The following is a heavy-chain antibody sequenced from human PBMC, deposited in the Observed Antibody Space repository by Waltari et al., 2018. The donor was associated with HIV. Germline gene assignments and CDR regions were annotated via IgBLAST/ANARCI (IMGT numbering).Heavy chain of an antibody. CDR2: INTDETIR. V-gene: IGHV3-74*01. CDR1: GLTFSNYW. Sequence: VQLVESGGDLAQPGGSVRLSCVAAGLTFSNYWMHWVRQVPGKRLVWVARINTDETIRTYAENVKGRFTISRDNGKNTLYLQRNSLRVEDTAVYYCVSSGLDVWGQGTTVNVSS. J-gene: IGHJ6*02. CDR3: VSSGLDV.